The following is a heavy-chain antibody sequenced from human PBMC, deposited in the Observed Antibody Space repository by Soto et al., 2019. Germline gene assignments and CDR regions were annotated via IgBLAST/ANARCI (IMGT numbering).Heavy chain of an antibody. V-gene: IGHV4-59*01. CDR1: GGSISSYY. CDR2: IYYSGST. Sequence: SETLSLTCTVSGGSISSYYWSWIRQPPGKGLEWIGYIYYSGSTNYNPSLKSRVTISVDTSKNQFSLKLSSVTAADTAVYYCARDPNYYDSSGVPIINDYYYYGMDVWGQGTTVTV. J-gene: IGHJ6*02. D-gene: IGHD3-22*01. CDR3: ARDPNYYDSSGVPIINDYYYYGMDV.